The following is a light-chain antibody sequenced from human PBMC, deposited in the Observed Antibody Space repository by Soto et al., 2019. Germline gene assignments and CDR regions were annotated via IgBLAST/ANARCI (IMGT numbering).Light chain of an antibody. CDR2: AAS. J-gene: IGKJ1*01. V-gene: IGKV1-27*01. CDR3: QKYNSAPWT. CDR1: QGISNY. Sequence: DIQMTQSPSSLSASVGDRVTITCRASQGISNYLAWYQQKPGKVPKLLIYAASTLQSGXPSRSSXSGSGKDFNLTISSLQPEDVATYYCQKYNSAPWTFGQGTKVDIK.